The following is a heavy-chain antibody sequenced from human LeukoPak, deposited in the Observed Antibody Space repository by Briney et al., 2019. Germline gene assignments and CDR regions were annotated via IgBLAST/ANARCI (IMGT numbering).Heavy chain of an antibody. CDR3: AIRLGELSGPLWY. J-gene: IGHJ4*02. V-gene: IGHV3-23*01. Sequence: GGSLRLSCAASGFTFKRNSMNWVRQAPGKGLEWVAAISGSGGSTYYADSVKGRFTISRDNSKNTLYLQMNSLRAEDTAVYYCAIRLGELSGPLWYWGQGTLVTVSS. CDR2: ISGSGGST. D-gene: IGHD3-16*02. CDR1: GFTFKRNS.